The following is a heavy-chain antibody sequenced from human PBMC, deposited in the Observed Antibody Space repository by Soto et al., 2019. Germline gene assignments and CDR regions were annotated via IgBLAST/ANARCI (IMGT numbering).Heavy chain of an antibody. Sequence: EKLSLTNTVSAGTISRSKHYWGWIRQPPGKGLEWIGSITYSGSTYYNSSLKSRVTISVDTSNNQFSLRLSSVTAADTAVYYCARAQGSGFLASWGQGTLVTVS. D-gene: IGHD3-10*01. J-gene: IGHJ4*02. CDR2: ITYSGST. CDR1: AGTISRSKHY. CDR3: ARAQGSGFLAS. V-gene: IGHV4-39*01.